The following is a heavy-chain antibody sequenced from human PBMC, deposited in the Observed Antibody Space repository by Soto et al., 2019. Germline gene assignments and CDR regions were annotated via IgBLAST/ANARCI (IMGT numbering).Heavy chain of an antibody. Sequence: GASVKVSCKASGYTFTSYYMHWVRQAPGQGLEWMGIINPSGGSTSYAQKFQGRVTMTRDTSTSTVYMELSSLRSEDTAVYYCARDGPMSPLITMVRGVVSHNWFDPWGQGTLVTVSS. V-gene: IGHV1-46*01. CDR3: ARDGPMSPLITMVRGVVSHNWFDP. CDR1: GYTFTSYY. J-gene: IGHJ5*02. D-gene: IGHD3-10*01. CDR2: INPSGGST.